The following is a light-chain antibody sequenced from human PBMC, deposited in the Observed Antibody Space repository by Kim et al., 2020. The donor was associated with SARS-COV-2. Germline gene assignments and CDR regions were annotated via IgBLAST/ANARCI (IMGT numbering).Light chain of an antibody. J-gene: IGKJ2*01. Sequence: GEKSTPSCKANQANNSTLGRYQQKGGQPPRLIIYDATTRATGIPSRFSGTGSGTEFTLTVSSLQSEDFAVYYCQQYNLWYTFGQGTKLEIK. CDR1: QANNST. CDR3: QQYNLWYT. CDR2: DAT. V-gene: IGKV3-15*01.